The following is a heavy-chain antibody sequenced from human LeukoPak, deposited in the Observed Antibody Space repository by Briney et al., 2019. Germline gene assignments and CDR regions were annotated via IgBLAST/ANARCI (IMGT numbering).Heavy chain of an antibody. D-gene: IGHD3-10*01. CDR3: ARPIHIGGLPSALGY. CDR1: GGSISSSSYY. Sequence: PSETLSLTCTVSGGSISSSSYYWGWIRQPPGKGLEWIGSIYYSGSTYYNPSLKSRVTISVDTSKNQFSLKLSSVTAADTAVYYCARPIHIGGLPSALGYWGQGTLVTVSS. J-gene: IGHJ4*02. CDR2: IYYSGST. V-gene: IGHV4-39*01.